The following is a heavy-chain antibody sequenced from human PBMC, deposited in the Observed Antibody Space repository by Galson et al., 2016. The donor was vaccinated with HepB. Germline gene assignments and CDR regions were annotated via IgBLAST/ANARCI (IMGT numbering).Heavy chain of an antibody. D-gene: IGHD3-22*01. CDR3: ASLYDNDADF. V-gene: IGHV4-39*01. CDR1: GDSMSRSSYY. CDR2: LYVSGTT. Sequence: SETLSLTCTVSGDSMSRSSYYWGWVRQPPGKGLEWIGGLYVSGTTYYNSSLKSRVVLSIDTSRNQFSMQLTSVSATDTAVYYCASLYDNDADFWGPGTLVTVSS. J-gene: IGHJ4*02.